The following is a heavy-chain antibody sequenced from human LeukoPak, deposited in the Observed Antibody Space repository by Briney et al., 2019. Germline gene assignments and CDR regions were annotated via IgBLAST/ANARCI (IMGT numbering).Heavy chain of an antibody. CDR2: IWYDGSNK. Sequence: GRSLRLSCAASGFTFDDYAMHWVRQAPGKGLEWVAIIWYDGSNKYYADSVKGRFTISRDNSKNTLYLKMNSLRAEDTAVYYCARDSLHTSSGWFGPWGQGTLITVSS. CDR3: ARDSLHTSSGWFGP. J-gene: IGHJ5*02. CDR1: GFTFDDYA. V-gene: IGHV3-33*08. D-gene: IGHD6-19*01.